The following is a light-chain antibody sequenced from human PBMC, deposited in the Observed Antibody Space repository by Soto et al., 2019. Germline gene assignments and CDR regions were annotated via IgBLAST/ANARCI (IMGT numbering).Light chain of an antibody. CDR2: EVS. J-gene: IGLJ1*01. Sequence: QSVLTQPASVSGSPGQSITISCTGTSSDVGGYDHVSWYQQHPGKAPKLMIYEVSNRPSGVSNRFSGSKSGKTASLTISGLQAEDEADYYCSSYTSGSTYVFGTGTQLTVL. CDR1: SSDVGGYDH. V-gene: IGLV2-14*01. CDR3: SSYTSGSTYV.